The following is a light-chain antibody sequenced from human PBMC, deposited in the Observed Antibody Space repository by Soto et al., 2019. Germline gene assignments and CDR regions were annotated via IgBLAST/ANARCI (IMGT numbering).Light chain of an antibody. V-gene: IGKV3-11*01. Sequence: ENVFTLSPAPPSFSPGERATPSLRASQTVIRYLAWYQQNRGQAPRLLIYDASYRATGIPDRFSGSGSGTDFTLTISSLEPEDFAVYYCQQRMSWPWTFGQGTKVDIK. CDR2: DAS. J-gene: IGKJ1*01. CDR3: QQRMSWPWT. CDR1: QTVIRY.